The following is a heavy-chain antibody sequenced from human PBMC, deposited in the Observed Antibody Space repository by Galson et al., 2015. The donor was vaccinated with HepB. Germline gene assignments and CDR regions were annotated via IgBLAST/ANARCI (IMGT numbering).Heavy chain of an antibody. CDR1: GHTFSNYA. V-gene: IGHV1-3*01. CDR2: ITGGSGST. J-gene: IGHJ5*02. CDR3: ARGAFGENWFDP. D-gene: IGHD3-10*01. Sequence: SVKVSCKASGHTFSNYAIHWVRQAPGQRLEWMGWITGGSGSTKYSQKFQGRVTITRDTSATTADMELGSLTSEDTAVYYCARGAFGENWFDPWGQGTLVTVSS.